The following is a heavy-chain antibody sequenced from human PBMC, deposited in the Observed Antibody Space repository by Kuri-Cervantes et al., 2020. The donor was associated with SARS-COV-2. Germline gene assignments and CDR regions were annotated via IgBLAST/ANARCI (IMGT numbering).Heavy chain of an antibody. CDR1: GYAFTSYY. V-gene: IGHV1-46*01. D-gene: IGHD6-13*01. CDR3: ASLYFDDSSSEDYAFDI. CDR2: INPSGGST. J-gene: IGHJ3*02. Sequence: ASVKVSCKESGYAFTSYYMHWMRLSPGQGLEWMGIINPSGGSTSYAQKFQGRVTMTRDTSTSTAYMELSSLRSEDTAVYYCASLYFDDSSSEDYAFDIWGQGTMVTVSS.